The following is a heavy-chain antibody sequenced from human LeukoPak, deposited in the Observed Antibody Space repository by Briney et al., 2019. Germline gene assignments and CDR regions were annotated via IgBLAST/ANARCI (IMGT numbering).Heavy chain of an antibody. CDR2: MNTNSGNT. D-gene: IGHD2-2*02. CDR3: ARDSSPPGYCSSTSCYINPFWDY. J-gene: IGHJ4*02. CDR1: GYTFASYD. V-gene: IGHV1-8*01. Sequence: GASVKVSCKASGYTFASYDVNWVRQATGQGLEWVGWMNTNSGNTGHAQKLQGRVTMTRNTSISTAYMELSSLRSDDTAVYYCARDSSPPGYCSSTSCYINPFWDYWGQGTLVTVSS.